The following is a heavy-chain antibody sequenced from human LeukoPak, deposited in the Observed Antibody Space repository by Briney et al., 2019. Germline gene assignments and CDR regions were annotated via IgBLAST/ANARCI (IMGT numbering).Heavy chain of an antibody. J-gene: IGHJ4*02. V-gene: IGHV3-53*01. CDR3: ASTYCSSTSCIDY. Sequence: PGGSLRLSCAASGFTVSSNYMSWVRQAPGKGLEWVSVIYSGGSTYYADSVKGRFTISRDNSKNTLYLQMNSLRAEDTAVYYCASTYCSSTSCIDYWGQGTLVTVSS. D-gene: IGHD2-2*01. CDR1: GFTVSSNY. CDR2: IYSGGST.